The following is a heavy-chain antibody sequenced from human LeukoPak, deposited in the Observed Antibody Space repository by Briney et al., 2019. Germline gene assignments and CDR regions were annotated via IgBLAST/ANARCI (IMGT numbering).Heavy chain of an antibody. V-gene: IGHV3-7*01. D-gene: IGHD4-11*01. CDR1: GFTLSGYW. J-gene: IGHJ5*01. CDR2: IYQDGSEK. CDR3: ARGAVTTYFNWLDS. Sequence: GGSLRLSCAASGFTLSGYWMSWVRQAPGKGLEWVANIYQDGSEKDYVDSVKGRFTISRDNAKNSMNLQMHSLRAEDTAVYYCARGAVTTYFNWLDSWGQGTLVTVSS.